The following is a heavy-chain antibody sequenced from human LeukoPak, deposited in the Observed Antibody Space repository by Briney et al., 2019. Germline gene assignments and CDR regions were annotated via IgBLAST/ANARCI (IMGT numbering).Heavy chain of an antibody. CDR2: IYHSGST. V-gene: IGHV4-38-2*02. Sequence: SETLSLTCTVSGYSISSGYYWGWIRQPPGKGLEWIGEIYHSGSTNYNPSLKSRVTISVDKSKNQFSLKLSSVTAADTAVYYCARGPRGYGFDYWGQGTLVTVSS. CDR1: GYSISSGYY. J-gene: IGHJ4*02. CDR3: ARGPRGYGFDY. D-gene: IGHD3-10*01.